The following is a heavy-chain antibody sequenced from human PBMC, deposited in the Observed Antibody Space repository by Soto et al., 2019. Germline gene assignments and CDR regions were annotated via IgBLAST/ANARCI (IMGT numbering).Heavy chain of an antibody. Sequence: GASVKVSCKPSGYTFSDYGISWVRQAPGQGLEWMGWVNIYRGTTNYAQKFQGRVTMTTDTSTTTAYLDLTSLTSDDTAVYYCARERGGYSYGESCGQGTLVTVSS. CDR1: GYTFSDYG. V-gene: IGHV1-18*01. J-gene: IGHJ5*02. CDR2: VNIYRGTT. D-gene: IGHD5-18*01. CDR3: ARERGGYSYGES.